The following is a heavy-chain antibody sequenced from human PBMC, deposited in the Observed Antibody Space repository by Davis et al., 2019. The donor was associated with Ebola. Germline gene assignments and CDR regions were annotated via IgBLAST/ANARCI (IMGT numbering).Heavy chain of an antibody. CDR3: AREVVVRYYYGMDV. J-gene: IGHJ6*02. D-gene: IGHD3-22*01. V-gene: IGHV1-18*01. CDR2: ISAYNGNT. CDR1: GYTFKNYA. Sequence: AASVKVSCKASGYTFKNYAISWVRQAPGQGLEWMGWISAYNGNTAYAQILQGRVTMTRNTSISTAYMEVSSLRSEDTAVYYCAREVVVRYYYGMDVWGQGTTVTVSS.